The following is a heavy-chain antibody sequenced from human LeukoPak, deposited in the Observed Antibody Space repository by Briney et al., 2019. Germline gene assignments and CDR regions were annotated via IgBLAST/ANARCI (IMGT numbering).Heavy chain of an antibody. D-gene: IGHD3-3*01. CDR3: AREYDFWCGYFDY. J-gene: IGHJ4*02. V-gene: IGHV1-69*13. CDR2: IIPIFGTA. Sequence: ASVKVSCKASGCPFSSYAFSWVRQAPARRLEWMGGIIPIFGTANFAQKFQARVTITAHESTRTDYIERSSLRSEDTAVYYCAREYDFWCGYFDYLGQGTLVTLSS. CDR1: GCPFSSYA.